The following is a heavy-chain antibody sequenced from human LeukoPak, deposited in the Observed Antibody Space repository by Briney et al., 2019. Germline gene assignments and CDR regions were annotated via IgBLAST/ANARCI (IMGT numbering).Heavy chain of an antibody. J-gene: IGHJ4*02. D-gene: IGHD3-3*01. Sequence: GGSLRLSCAASAFSLNAYNMNWVRQAPGKGLEWVSSISYTGTYIYYADSVKGRFTISRDNAKNSLYLQMNSLRAEDTAVYYCARDHDFWSGYFDYWGLGTLVTVSS. CDR1: AFSLNAYN. CDR3: ARDHDFWSGYFDY. CDR2: ISYTGTYI. V-gene: IGHV3-21*01.